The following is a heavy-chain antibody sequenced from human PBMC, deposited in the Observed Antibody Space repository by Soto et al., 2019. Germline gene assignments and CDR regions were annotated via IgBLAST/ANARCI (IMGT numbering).Heavy chain of an antibody. CDR1: GGSISSYY. CDR2: IYYSGST. CDR3: AREYHEFLTSYDSSGYLDY. V-gene: IGHV4-59*01. D-gene: IGHD3-22*01. J-gene: IGHJ4*02. Sequence: SETLSLTCTVSGGSISSYYWSWIRQPPGKGLEWIGYIYYSGSTNYNPSLKSRVTISVDTSKNQFSLKLSSVTAADTAVYYCAREYHEFLTSYDSSGYLDYWGQGTLVTVSS.